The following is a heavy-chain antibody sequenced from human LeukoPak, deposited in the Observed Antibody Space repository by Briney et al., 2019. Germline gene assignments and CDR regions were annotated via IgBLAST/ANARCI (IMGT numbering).Heavy chain of an antibody. V-gene: IGHV1-18*01. CDR3: ARAGSYSSGGTYYYYYGMGV. Sequence: ASVKVSCKASGYTFTSYGISWVRQAPGQGLEWMGWISAYNGNTNYAQKLQGRVTMTTDTSTSTAYMELRSLRSDDTAVYYCARAGSYSSGGTYYYYYGMGVWGQGTTVTVSS. CDR2: ISAYNGNT. CDR1: GYTFTSYG. D-gene: IGHD6-19*01. J-gene: IGHJ6*02.